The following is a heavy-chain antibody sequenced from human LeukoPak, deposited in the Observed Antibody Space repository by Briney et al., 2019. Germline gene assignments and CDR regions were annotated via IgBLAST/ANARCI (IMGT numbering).Heavy chain of an antibody. V-gene: IGHV4-34*01. D-gene: IGHD3-9*01. CDR1: GGSFSGYY. CDR3: AKDGPLRYFDWSTWGYYYYYMDV. J-gene: IGHJ6*03. CDR2: INHSGST. Sequence: SETLSLTCAVYGGSFSGYYWSWIRQPPGKGLEWIGEINHSGSTNYNPSLKSRVTISVDTSKNQFSLKLSSVTAADTAVYYCAKDGPLRYFDWSTWGYYYYYMDVWGKGTTVTISS.